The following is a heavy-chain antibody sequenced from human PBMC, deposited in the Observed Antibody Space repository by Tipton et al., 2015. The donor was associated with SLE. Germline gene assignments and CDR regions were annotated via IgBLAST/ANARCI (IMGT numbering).Heavy chain of an antibody. D-gene: IGHD7-27*01. J-gene: IGHJ3*02. CDR2: ISSSGSYT. V-gene: IGHV3-11*05. CDR3: AKELGTISDAFDI. CDR1: GFTFSDYY. Sequence: SLRLSCAASGFTFSDYYMSWIRQAPGKGLEWVSYISSSGSYTNYADSVKGRFTISRDNAKNSLYLQMNSLRAEDTAVYYCAKELGTISDAFDIWGQGTMVTVSS.